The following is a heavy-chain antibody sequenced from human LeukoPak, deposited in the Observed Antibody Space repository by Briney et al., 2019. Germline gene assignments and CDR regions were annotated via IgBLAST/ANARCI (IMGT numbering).Heavy chain of an antibody. CDR2: ISYDGSNK. CDR3: ARDNSGRQSYYYDSSGYGLDY. V-gene: IGHV3-30*04. Sequence: GRSLRHSCAASGFTFSSYAMHWVRQAPGKGLEWVAVISYDGSNKYYADSVKGRFTISRDNSKNTLYLQMNSLRAEDTAVYYCARDNSGRQSYYYDSSGYGLDYWGQGTLVTVSS. CDR1: GFTFSSYA. D-gene: IGHD3-22*01. J-gene: IGHJ4*02.